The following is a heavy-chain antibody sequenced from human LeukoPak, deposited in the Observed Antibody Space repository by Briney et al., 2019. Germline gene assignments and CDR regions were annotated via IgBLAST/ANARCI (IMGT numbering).Heavy chain of an antibody. D-gene: IGHD6-13*01. CDR3: ARAASRVGSSSLGY. Sequence: GGSLRLSCAASGFTFSSYAMHWVRQAPGKGLEYVSAISSSGGSTYYANSVKGRFTISRDNSKNTLYLQMGSLRAEDMAVYYYARAASRVGSSSLGYWGQGTLVTVSS. V-gene: IGHV3-64*01. J-gene: IGHJ4*02. CDR2: ISSSGGST. CDR1: GFTFSSYA.